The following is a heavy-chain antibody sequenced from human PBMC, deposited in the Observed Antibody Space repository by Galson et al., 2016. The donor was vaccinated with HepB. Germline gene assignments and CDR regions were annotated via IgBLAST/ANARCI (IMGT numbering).Heavy chain of an antibody. J-gene: IGHJ4*02. CDR3: ARGGRKGLWGYYFDY. CDR2: IYHLGNT. V-gene: IGHV4-31*03. CDR1: GGPISSGGYY. Sequence: TLSLTCTVSGGPISSGGYYWRWNRQHPGKGLDWIGYIYHLGNTYFNPSRKSRVTMALDASKNHSSLKLRSLTAADTAVYYCARGGRKGLWGYYFDYWGREPWSPSPQ. D-gene: IGHD3-10*01.